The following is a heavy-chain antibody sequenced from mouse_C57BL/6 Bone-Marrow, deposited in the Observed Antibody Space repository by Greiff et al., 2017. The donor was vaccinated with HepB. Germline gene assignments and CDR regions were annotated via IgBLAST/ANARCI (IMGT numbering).Heavy chain of an antibody. V-gene: IGHV5-6*01. CDR2: ISSGGSYT. Sequence: VQLQQSGGDLVKPGGSLKLSCAASGFTFSSYGMSWVRQTPDKRLEWVATISSGGSYTYYPDSVKGRFTISRDNAKNTLYLQMSSLKSEDTAMYYCARPLYGSSLPYAMDYWGQGTSVTVSS. CDR1: GFTFSSYG. J-gene: IGHJ4*01. D-gene: IGHD1-1*01. CDR3: ARPLYGSSLPYAMDY.